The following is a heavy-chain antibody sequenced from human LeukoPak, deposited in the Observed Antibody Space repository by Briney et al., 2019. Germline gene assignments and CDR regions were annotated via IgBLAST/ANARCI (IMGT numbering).Heavy chain of an antibody. J-gene: IGHJ6*02. Sequence: GGSLRLSCAASGFTFRNYVIHWVRQAPGKGLEWVAVIWYDGSNKYYADSVKGRFTISRDNSKNTLYLQMNSLRAEDTAVYYCARDQVPGIAVAGTGGYYYYGMDVWGQGTTVTVSS. CDR2: IWYDGSNK. D-gene: IGHD6-19*01. V-gene: IGHV3-33*08. CDR1: GFTFRNYV. CDR3: ARDQVPGIAVAGTGGYYYYGMDV.